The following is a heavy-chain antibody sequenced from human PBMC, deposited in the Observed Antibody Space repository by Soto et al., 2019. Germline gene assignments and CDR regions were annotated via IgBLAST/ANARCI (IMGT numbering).Heavy chain of an antibody. J-gene: IGHJ4*02. CDR2: ISSTSTTI. CDR3: ARVAFYATHLDN. CDR1: GFTFSNYN. V-gene: IGHV3-48*01. Sequence: GESLKISCAASGFTFSNYNMNWVRQAPGKGLEWLSYISSTSTTIYYADSVKGRFTISRDNARNSLYLQMSSLRAEDSAVYYCARVAFYATHLDNWGLGTLVTVSS. D-gene: IGHD1-26*01.